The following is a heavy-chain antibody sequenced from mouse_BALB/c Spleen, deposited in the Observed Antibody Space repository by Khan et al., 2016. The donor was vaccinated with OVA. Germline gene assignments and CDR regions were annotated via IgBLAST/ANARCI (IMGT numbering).Heavy chain of an antibody. CDR3: DRHSYMYDLTY. CDR2: IGRGGTT. J-gene: IGHJ3*01. Sequence: QGRRQQSGPGLVQPSLSLSITCTVSGFSLNTYGIHWIRQSQGKGLEWLGVIGRGGTTDYNGAFISRLTITKDNSKSQVFFKMNSLQADDPAIYSGDRHSYMYDLTYWGQGTLVTVSA. D-gene: IGHD2-14*01. V-gene: IGHV2-2*01. CDR1: GFSLNTYG.